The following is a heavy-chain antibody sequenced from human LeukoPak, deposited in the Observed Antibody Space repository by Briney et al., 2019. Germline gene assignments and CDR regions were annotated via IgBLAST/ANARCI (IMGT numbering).Heavy chain of an antibody. CDR2: INWNGGST. V-gene: IGHV3-20*04. CDR1: GFTFNDYG. CDR3: AKGDDDNFGWYFDL. D-gene: IGHD5-24*01. Sequence: GGSLRLSCAASGFTFNDYGMSGVRQAPGKGLEWVSGINWNGGSTGYADSVKGRFTITRDNAKNYLYLQMNSLRAEDTALYYCAKGDDDNFGWYFDLWGRGTLVTVSS. J-gene: IGHJ2*01.